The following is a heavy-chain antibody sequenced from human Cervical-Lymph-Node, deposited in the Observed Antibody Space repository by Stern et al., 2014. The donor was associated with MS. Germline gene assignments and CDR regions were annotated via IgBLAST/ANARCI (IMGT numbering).Heavy chain of an antibody. D-gene: IGHD3-22*01. CDR1: GYSFTTYW. Sequence: EVQLVQSGAEVKKPGESLKISCKGSGYSFTTYWIGWGRQMPGKGLAGMGIIYPGASETRYIPSFQGQVTISADKSISTAYLQWSSLKASDTAMYYCVRPRVVDDVFDIWGQGTMVTVSS. J-gene: IGHJ3*02. V-gene: IGHV5-51*01. CDR2: IYPGASET. CDR3: VRPRVVDDVFDI.